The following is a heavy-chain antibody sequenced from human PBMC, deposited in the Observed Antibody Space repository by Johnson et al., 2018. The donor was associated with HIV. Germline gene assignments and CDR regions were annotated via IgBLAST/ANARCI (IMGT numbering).Heavy chain of an antibody. Sequence: VQLVESGGDWVQRGGSLRLSCAASGFTFSNYDIHWVRQATGKGLEWVSTIGTAGDTYYVGSVKGRFTISRENAKNSLYLQMNSLRAEDTAVYYCARKADAFDIWGQGTMITVSS. V-gene: IGHV3-13*01. J-gene: IGHJ3*02. CDR3: ARKADAFDI. CDR1: GFTFSNYD. CDR2: IGTAGDT.